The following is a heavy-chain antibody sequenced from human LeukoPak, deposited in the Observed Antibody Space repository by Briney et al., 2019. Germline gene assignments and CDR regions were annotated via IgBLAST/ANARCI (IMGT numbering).Heavy chain of an antibody. V-gene: IGHV3-48*03. CDR1: GFNFSSYE. CDR2: ISSSGSAR. J-gene: IGHJ5*02. Sequence: GGSLRLSCAASGFNFSSYEMNWVRQAPVKGLEWVSYISSSGSARYYADSVKGRFTMSRDNAKNSLYLQMNSLRAEDTAVYYCARDQSGYYDFWSGLGAWGQGTLVTVSS. CDR3: ARDQSGYYDFWSGLGA. D-gene: IGHD3-3*01.